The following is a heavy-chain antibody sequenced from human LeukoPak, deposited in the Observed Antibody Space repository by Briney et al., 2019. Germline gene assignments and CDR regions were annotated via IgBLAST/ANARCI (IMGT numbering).Heavy chain of an antibody. J-gene: IGHJ4*01. V-gene: IGHV3-53*01. Sequence: GGSLRLSCAASGFTFSSYSMNWVRQAPGKGLEWVSTIYSGGSTYYADSVKGRFTISRDNSKNTLYLQMNSLRAEDTAVYYCARGNPGGEYYWGHGTLVTVSS. CDR1: GFTFSSYS. CDR2: IYSGGST. D-gene: IGHD1-14*01. CDR3: ARGNPGGEYY.